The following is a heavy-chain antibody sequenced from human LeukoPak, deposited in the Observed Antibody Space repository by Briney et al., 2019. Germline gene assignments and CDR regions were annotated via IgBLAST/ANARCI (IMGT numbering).Heavy chain of an antibody. D-gene: IGHD6-6*01. J-gene: IGHJ4*02. V-gene: IGHV3-7*01. Sequence: GGSLRLSCAASGFTFSSYWMSWVRQAPGKGLEWVANIKQDGSEKYYVDSVKGRFTVSRDNAKNSLYLQMNSLRAEDTAVYYCARVYRSSSGYCFDFWGQGTLVTVSS. CDR1: GFTFSSYW. CDR2: IKQDGSEK. CDR3: ARVYRSSSGYCFDF.